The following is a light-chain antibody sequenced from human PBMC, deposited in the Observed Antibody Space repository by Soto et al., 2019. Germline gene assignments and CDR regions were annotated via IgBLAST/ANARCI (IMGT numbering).Light chain of an antibody. CDR3: TSFTTTNIWV. CDR2: EVS. CDR1: SSDIGIYNY. J-gene: IGLJ3*02. Sequence: QSALTQPASVSGSPGQSITISCTGTSSDIGIYNYVSWYQQHPGKAPKLVICEVSNRPSGVSSRFSGSKSGNTASLTISGLRAEDEADYSCTSFTTTNIWVFGGGTKLTVL. V-gene: IGLV2-14*01.